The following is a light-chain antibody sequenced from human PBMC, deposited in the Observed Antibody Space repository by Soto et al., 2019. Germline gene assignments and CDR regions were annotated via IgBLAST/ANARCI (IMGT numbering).Light chain of an antibody. Sequence: EIVMTQSPATLSVSPGGRATLSCRASQSISGALAWYQQKPGQAPRLLIYGASTRATSFPARFSGSGSGTDFTLTISSLQSEDFAVYYCQQYNNWPWTFCQGTKVDIK. CDR3: QQYNNWPWT. J-gene: IGKJ1*01. CDR1: QSISGA. V-gene: IGKV3-15*01. CDR2: GAS.